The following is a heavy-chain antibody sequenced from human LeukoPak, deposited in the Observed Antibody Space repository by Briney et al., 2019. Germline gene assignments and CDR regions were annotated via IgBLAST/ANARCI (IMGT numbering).Heavy chain of an antibody. J-gene: IGHJ1*01. CDR2: ISSSSSYI. CDR3: ARDWPTIAAAGTIPEYFQH. Sequence: PGGSLRLSCAASGFTFSSYSMNWVRQAPGKGLEWVSSISSSSSYIYYADSVKGRFTISRDNAKNSLYLQMNSLRAGDTAVYYCARDWPTIAAAGTIPEYFQHWGQGTLVTVSS. CDR1: GFTFSSYS. D-gene: IGHD6-13*01. V-gene: IGHV3-21*01.